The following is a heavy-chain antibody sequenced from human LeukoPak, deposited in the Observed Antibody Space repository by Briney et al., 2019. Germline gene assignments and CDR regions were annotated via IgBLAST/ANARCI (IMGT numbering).Heavy chain of an antibody. CDR3: ARVPLRFLEWLPERVHYYMDV. J-gene: IGHJ6*03. V-gene: IGHV4-59*11. Sequence: PSETLSLTCTVSGGSISSHYWIWIRQPPGKGLEWIGHIYYSGSTNYNPSLKRRVTISVDTPKNQFSLKLSSVTAADTAVYYCARVPLRFLEWLPERVHYYMDVWGKGTTVTVSS. CDR2: IYYSGST. D-gene: IGHD3-3*01. CDR1: GGSISSHY.